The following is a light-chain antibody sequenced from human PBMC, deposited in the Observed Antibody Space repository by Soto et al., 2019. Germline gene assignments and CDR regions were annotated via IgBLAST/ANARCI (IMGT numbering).Light chain of an antibody. Sequence: QSVLTQPPSASGAPGQTVTISCTGSSSNIGADYGVHWYQQRPGTAPKLLIFGNNNRPSGVPDRFSGSKSGTSASLAITGLQAEDEGDYYCQSYDSTLSARYVFGTGTKVTVL. V-gene: IGLV1-40*01. CDR2: GNN. CDR3: QSYDSTLSARYV. CDR1: SSNIGADYG. J-gene: IGLJ1*01.